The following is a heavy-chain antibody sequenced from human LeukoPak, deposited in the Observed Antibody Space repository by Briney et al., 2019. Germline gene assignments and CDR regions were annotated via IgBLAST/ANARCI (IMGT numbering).Heavy chain of an antibody. Sequence: GASVKVSCKASGGTFSSYAISWVRQAPGQGLEWMGGIIPIFGTANCAQKFQGRVTITADESTSTAYMELSSLRSEDTAVYYCARVRRYFDWLIIDYWGQGTLVTVSS. D-gene: IGHD3-9*01. J-gene: IGHJ4*02. V-gene: IGHV1-69*13. CDR2: IIPIFGTA. CDR3: ARVRRYFDWLIIDY. CDR1: GGTFSSYA.